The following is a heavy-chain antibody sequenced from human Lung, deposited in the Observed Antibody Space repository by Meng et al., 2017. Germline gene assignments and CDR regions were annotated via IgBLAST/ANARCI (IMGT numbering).Heavy chain of an antibody. J-gene: IGHJ4*02. D-gene: IGHD4-11*01. CDR3: ARGPTTMAHDFDY. Sequence: QVQLPQWGAGLLKPSETLSLPCVVSGGSFSDYYWSWIRQPPGKGLEWIGEINHSGSTNYNPSLESRATISVDTSQNNLSLKLSSVTAADSAVYCCARGPTTMAHDFDYWGQGTLVTVSS. V-gene: IGHV4-34*01. CDR1: GGSFSDYY. CDR2: INHSGST.